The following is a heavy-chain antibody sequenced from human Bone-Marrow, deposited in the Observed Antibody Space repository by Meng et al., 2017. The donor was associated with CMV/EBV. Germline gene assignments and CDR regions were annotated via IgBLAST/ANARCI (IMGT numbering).Heavy chain of an antibody. CDR1: GGSISSGGYY. CDR2: IYYSGST. J-gene: IGHJ4*02. Sequence: CNVSGGSISSGGYYWGWIRQHPGKGLEWIGYIYYSGSTYYNPSLKSRVTISVDTSKNQFSLKLSSVTAADTAVYYCASTGDGYNLPIDYWGQGTLVTV. D-gene: IGHD5-24*01. V-gene: IGHV4-31*03. CDR3: ASTGDGYNLPIDY.